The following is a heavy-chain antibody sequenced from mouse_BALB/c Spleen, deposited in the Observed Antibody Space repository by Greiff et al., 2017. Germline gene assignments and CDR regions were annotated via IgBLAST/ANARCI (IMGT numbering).Heavy chain of an antibody. CDR1: GFTFSSYA. V-gene: IGHV5-9-3*01. CDR2: ISSGGSYT. J-gene: IGHJ4*01. Sequence: EVMLVESGGGLVKPGGSLKLSCAASGFTFSSYAMSWVRQTPEKRLEWVATISSGGSYTYYPDSVKGRFTISRDNAKNTLYLQMSSLRSEDTAMYYCARHLYYYGSSYYAMDYWGKGTSVTVSS. CDR3: ARHLYYYGSSYYAMDY. D-gene: IGHD1-1*01.